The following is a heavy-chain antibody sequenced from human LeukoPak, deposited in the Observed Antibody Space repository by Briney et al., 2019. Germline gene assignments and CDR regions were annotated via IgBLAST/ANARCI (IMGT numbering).Heavy chain of an antibody. Sequence: ASVKVSCKASGYTFINYGITWVRQEPGEGLEWMVWISAYNSAYNGNTHYAQQLQGRVTMTTDTSTNTGYMELRSLRSDDTAVYYCAREYGSGSYTGIDYWGQGTLVTVSS. D-gene: IGHD3-10*01. V-gene: IGHV1-18*01. J-gene: IGHJ4*02. CDR3: AREYGSGSYTGIDY. CDR2: ISAYNSAYNGNT. CDR1: GYTFINYG.